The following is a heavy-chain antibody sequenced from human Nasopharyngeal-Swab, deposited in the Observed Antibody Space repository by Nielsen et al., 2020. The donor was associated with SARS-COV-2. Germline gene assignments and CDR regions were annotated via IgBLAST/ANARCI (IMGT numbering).Heavy chain of an antibody. J-gene: IGHJ6*02. CDR1: GFTFSSYA. Sequence: GESLKISCAASGFTFSSYAMSWVRQAPGKGLEWVSVIYSGGSSTYYADSVKGRFTISRDNSKNTLYLQMNSLRAEDTAVYYCAKEGALTIFGVVPPGGYYYGMDVWGQGTTVTVSS. CDR3: AKEGALTIFGVVPPGGYYYGMDV. V-gene: IGHV3-23*03. CDR2: IYSGGSST. D-gene: IGHD3-3*01.